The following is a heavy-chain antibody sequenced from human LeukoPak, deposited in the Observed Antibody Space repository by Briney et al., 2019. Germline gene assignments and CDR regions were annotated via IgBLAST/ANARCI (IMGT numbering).Heavy chain of an antibody. Sequence: PGRSLRLSCAASGFTFSSYGMHWVRQAPGEGLEWVAVIWCDGSNKYYADSVKGRFTISRDNSKNTLYLQMNSLRAEDTAVYYCARGVDGSLNWFDPWGQGTLVTVSS. CDR2: IWCDGSNK. J-gene: IGHJ5*02. D-gene: IGHD2-15*01. V-gene: IGHV3-33*01. CDR1: GFTFSSYG. CDR3: ARGVDGSLNWFDP.